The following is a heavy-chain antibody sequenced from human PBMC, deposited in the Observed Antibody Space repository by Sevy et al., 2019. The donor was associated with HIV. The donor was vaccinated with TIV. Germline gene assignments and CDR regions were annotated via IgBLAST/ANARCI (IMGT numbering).Heavy chain of an antibody. CDR2: IYYSGST. D-gene: IGHD2-15*01. Sequence: SETLSLTCTVSGGSISSYYWSWIRQPPGKGLEWIGYIYYSGSTNYNPSLKSRVTISVDTSKNQFSLKLSSVTAADTAVYYWARDRGVGLAASGGYYYYGMDVWGQGTTVTVSS. V-gene: IGHV4-59*01. J-gene: IGHJ6*02. CDR3: ARDRGVGLAASGGYYYYGMDV. CDR1: GGSISSYY.